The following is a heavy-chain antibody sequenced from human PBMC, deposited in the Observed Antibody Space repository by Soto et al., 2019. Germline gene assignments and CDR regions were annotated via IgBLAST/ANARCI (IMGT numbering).Heavy chain of an antibody. CDR1: GGSISCDHY. J-gene: IGHJ6*02. CDR2: IYSSGST. Sequence: KPSETLSLTSTVSGGSISCDHYLSWIRQPPGKGLEWIGYIYSSGSTYYKPSLKSRVSISVDTSKKQFYMKLNSVTAADTAVYYCARNRYGMHVWGQGTTVTVSS. V-gene: IGHV4-30-4*01. CDR3: ARNRYGMHV.